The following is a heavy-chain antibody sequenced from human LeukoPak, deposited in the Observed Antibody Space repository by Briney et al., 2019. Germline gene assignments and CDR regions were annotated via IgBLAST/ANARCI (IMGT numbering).Heavy chain of an antibody. D-gene: IGHD5-24*01. Sequence: ASVKVSCKASGYTFTSYDINWVRQATGQGLEWMGWMNPNSGNTGYAQKFQGRVTMTRNTSISTAYMELSSLRSEDTAVYYCARVELAGYNADYWGQGTLDTVSS. CDR1: GYTFTSYD. CDR3: ARVELAGYNADY. V-gene: IGHV1-8*01. J-gene: IGHJ4*02. CDR2: MNPNSGNT.